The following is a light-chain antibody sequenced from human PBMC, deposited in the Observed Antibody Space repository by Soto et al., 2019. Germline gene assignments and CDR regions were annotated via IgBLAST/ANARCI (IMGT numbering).Light chain of an antibody. V-gene: IGKV3-20*01. CDR3: QQYGGSPRT. CDR2: GAS. Sequence: GLTQSPGTLSLSPGEGATLSCRASQSISSNFLAWYQQKRGQAPRLLIHGASNRATGIPDRFSGSGSGTDFTLTITRLEPEDFAVYYCQQYGGSPRTFGQGTKV. J-gene: IGKJ1*01. CDR1: QSISSNF.